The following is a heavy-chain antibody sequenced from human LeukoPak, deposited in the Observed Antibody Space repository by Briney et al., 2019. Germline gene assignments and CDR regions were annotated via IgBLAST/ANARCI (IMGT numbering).Heavy chain of an antibody. Sequence: PSETLSLTCAVYGGSFSGYYWSWIRQPPGKGLEWIGKINHSGSTNYNPSLKSRVTISVDTSKNQFSLKLSSVTAADTAVYYCATSRQYYYDSSGYHDWGQGTLVTVSS. CDR3: ATSRQYYYDSSGYHD. D-gene: IGHD3-22*01. J-gene: IGHJ4*02. CDR1: GGSFSGYY. V-gene: IGHV4-34*01. CDR2: INHSGST.